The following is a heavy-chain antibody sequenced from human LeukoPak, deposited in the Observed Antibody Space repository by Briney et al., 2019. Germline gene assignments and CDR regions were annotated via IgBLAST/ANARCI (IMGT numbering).Heavy chain of an antibody. CDR3: ARDAY. CDR2: VYNSGTT. Sequence: SETLSLTCTVSGVSIGSRYWSWIRQSPRKGLEWIGCVYNSGTTVYNPSLTGRVTISVDTSKNQYSLKLRSVTAADAAVYYCARDAYWGQGILVTVSS. V-gene: IGHV4-59*11. CDR1: GVSIGSRY. J-gene: IGHJ4*02.